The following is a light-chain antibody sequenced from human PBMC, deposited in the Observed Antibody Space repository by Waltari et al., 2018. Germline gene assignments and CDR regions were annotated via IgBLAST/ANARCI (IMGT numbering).Light chain of an antibody. CDR1: QTINTW. CDR2: EAS. CDR3: QEYNSYLEVT. V-gene: IGKV1-5*03. J-gene: IGKJ4*01. Sequence: DIQMTQSPSPLSAFVGDRVSICCRASQTINTWLAWYQQKPGKAPKLLIYEASSLEGGVPSRFSGSGSGTEFTLTINSLQPDDFATYYCQEYNSYLEVTFGGGTKVEIK.